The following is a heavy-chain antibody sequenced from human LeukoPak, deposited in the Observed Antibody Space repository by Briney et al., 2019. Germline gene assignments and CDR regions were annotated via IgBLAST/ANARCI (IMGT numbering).Heavy chain of an antibody. V-gene: IGHV4-59*01. CDR3: ARDTPNYDSSGYYYVLDY. CDR2: IYYSGST. J-gene: IGHJ4*02. Sequence: SETLSLTCTVSGGSISSYYWSWIRQPPGKGLEWIGYIYYSGSTNYNPSLKSRVTISVDTSKNQFSLKLSSVTAAGTAVYYCARDTPNYDSSGYYYVLDYWGQGTLVTVSS. CDR1: GGSISSYY. D-gene: IGHD3-22*01.